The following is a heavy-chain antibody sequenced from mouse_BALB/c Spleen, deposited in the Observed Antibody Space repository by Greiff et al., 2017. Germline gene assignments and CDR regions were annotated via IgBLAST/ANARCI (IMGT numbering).Heavy chain of an antibody. CDR2: ISSGGSYT. CDR3: TRDDQYFEV. Sequence: EVQRVESGGGLVKPGGSLKLSCAASGFTFSSYTMSWVRQTPEKRLEWVATISSGGSYTYYPDSVKGRFTISRDNAKNTLYLQMSSLKSEDTAMYYCTRDDQYFEVWGAGTTVTVSS. V-gene: IGHV5-6-4*01. CDR1: GFTFSSYT. J-gene: IGHJ1*01.